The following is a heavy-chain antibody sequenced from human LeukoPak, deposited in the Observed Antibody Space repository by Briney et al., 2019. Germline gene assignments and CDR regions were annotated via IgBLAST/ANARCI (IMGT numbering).Heavy chain of an antibody. CDR3: ASFVEMATTNSYFDY. CDR1: GGSISSGGYY. D-gene: IGHD5-24*01. Sequence: SETPSLTCTVSGGSISSGGYYWSWIRQHPGKGLEWIGYIYYSGSTYYNPSLKSRVTISVDTSKNQFSLKLSSVTAADTAVYYCASFVEMATTNSYFDYWGQGTLVTVSS. V-gene: IGHV4-31*03. J-gene: IGHJ4*02. CDR2: IYYSGST.